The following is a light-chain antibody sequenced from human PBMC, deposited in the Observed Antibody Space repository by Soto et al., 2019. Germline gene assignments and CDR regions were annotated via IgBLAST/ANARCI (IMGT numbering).Light chain of an antibody. CDR2: DAS. CDR3: QQRSNWPPPIT. Sequence: ILLTQSPSSLSASPGERGTLACRASQSVSSYLAWYQQKPGQGPRLLIYDASNRATGIPARFSGSGSGTDFTLTISSLEPEDFAVYYCQQRSNWPPPITFGQGTRLEIK. CDR1: QSVSSY. J-gene: IGKJ5*01. V-gene: IGKV3-11*01.